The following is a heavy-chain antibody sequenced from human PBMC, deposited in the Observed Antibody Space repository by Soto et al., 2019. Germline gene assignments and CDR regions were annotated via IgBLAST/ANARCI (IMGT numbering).Heavy chain of an antibody. V-gene: IGHV4-39*02. CDR3: AREVGLSRFDS. D-gene: IGHD1-26*01. J-gene: IGHJ4*02. CDR1: GGSISSSSYY. CDR2: IYYSGST. Sequence: SETLSLTCTVSGGSISSSSYYWGWIRQPPGKGLEWIGSIYYSGSTYYNPSLKSRFTISRDNAKNSLFLQMNSLRAEDTAVYYCAREVGLSRFDSWGQGTLVTVSS.